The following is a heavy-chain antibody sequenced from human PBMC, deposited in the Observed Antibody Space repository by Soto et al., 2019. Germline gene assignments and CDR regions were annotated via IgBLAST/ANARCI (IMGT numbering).Heavy chain of an antibody. D-gene: IGHD3-22*01. V-gene: IGHV3-11*01. CDR2: ISSSGDII. CDR1: GFAFSDYY. Sequence: GGSLRLSCAASGFAFSDYYMSWIRRAPGKGLEWVSYISSSGDIIYYADSVRGRFTISRDNAKNSLYLQMNSLRAEDTAVYYCARDLGYYDSSGYFDYWGQGTLVTVSS. J-gene: IGHJ4*02. CDR3: ARDLGYYDSSGYFDY.